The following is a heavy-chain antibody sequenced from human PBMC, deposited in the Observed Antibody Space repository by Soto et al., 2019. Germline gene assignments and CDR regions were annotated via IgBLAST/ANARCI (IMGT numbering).Heavy chain of an antibody. Sequence: GGSLRLSCAASGFTFSSYAMSWVRQAPGKGLEWVSAISGSGGSTYYADSVKGRFTISRDNSKNTLYLQMNSLRAEDTAVYYCAKEVSLWFGESPLDDYWGQGTLVTVSS. CDR1: GFTFSSYA. V-gene: IGHV3-23*01. D-gene: IGHD3-10*01. J-gene: IGHJ4*02. CDR3: AKEVSLWFGESPLDDY. CDR2: ISGSGGST.